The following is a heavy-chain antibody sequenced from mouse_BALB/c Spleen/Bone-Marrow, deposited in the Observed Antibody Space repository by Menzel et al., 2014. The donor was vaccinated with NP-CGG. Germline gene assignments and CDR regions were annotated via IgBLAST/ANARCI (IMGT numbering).Heavy chain of an antibody. CDR3: TRYDLTIRAFAY. J-gene: IGHJ3*01. Sequence: QVQLQQSGAELVRPGASVKLSCKASGYSFTRYWMNWVKQRPGQGLEWIGMIHLSDSESRLNQKFKDKATLTVDKSSSTAYIQLSSPTSEDSAVYYCTRYDLTIRAFAYWGQGTLVTVSA. D-gene: IGHD3-3*01. CDR1: GYSFTRYW. CDR2: IHLSDSES. V-gene: IGHV1-61*01.